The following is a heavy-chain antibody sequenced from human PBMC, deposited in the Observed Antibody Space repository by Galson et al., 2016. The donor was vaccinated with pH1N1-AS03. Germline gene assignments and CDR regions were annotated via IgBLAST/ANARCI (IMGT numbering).Heavy chain of an antibody. V-gene: IGHV3-33*01. CDR1: GFTFSLYG. J-gene: IGHJ4*02. CDR3: APLGGAGTSSLDY. Sequence: SLRLSCAVSGFTFSLYGMHWLRQAPGKGLEWVALIWYDGIKKYYSDSVQGRFIISRDNSRNILHLEMNTLTAEDTAIYYCAPLGGAGTSSLDYRGQGTLVSVSS. D-gene: IGHD6-6*01. CDR2: IWYDGIKK.